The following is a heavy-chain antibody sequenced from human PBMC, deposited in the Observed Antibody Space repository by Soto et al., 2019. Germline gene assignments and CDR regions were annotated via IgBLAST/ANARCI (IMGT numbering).Heavy chain of an antibody. CDR3: ARDLTPQALATIMVVDYYYYGMDV. Sequence: GGSLRLSCAASGFTFSSYSMNWVRQAPGKGLEWVSSISSSSSYIYYAGSVKGRFTISRDNAKNSLYLQMNSLRAEDTAVYYCARDLTPQALATIMVVDYYYYGMDVWGQGTTVTVPS. D-gene: IGHD5-12*01. V-gene: IGHV3-21*01. J-gene: IGHJ6*02. CDR2: ISSSSSYI. CDR1: GFTFSSYS.